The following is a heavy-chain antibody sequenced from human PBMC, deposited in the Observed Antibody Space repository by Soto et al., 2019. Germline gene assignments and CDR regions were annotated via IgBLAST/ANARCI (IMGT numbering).Heavy chain of an antibody. V-gene: IGHV1-18*01. CDR3: ARDPPGGYSYGYVLDY. D-gene: IGHD5-18*01. Sequence: ASVKVSCKASGYTFTSYGIGWVRQAPGQGLEWMGWISAYNGNTNYAQKLQGRVTLTTDTSTSTAYMELRSLTSDDTAVYFCARDPPGGYSYGYVLDYWGQGTLVTVSS. CDR1: GYTFTSYG. CDR2: ISAYNGNT. J-gene: IGHJ4*02.